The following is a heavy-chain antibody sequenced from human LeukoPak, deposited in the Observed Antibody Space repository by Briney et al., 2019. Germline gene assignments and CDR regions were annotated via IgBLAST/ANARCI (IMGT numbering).Heavy chain of an antibody. CDR2: INHSGST. D-gene: IGHD5-24*01. J-gene: IGHJ6*02. Sequence: SETLSLTCAVYGGSFSGCYWSWIRQPPGKGLEWIGEINHSGSTNYNPSLKSRVTISVDTSKNQFSLKLSSVTAADTAVYYCARGPHMAFYYYYGMDVWGQGTTVTVSS. CDR3: ARGPHMAFYYYYGMDV. V-gene: IGHV4-34*01. CDR1: GGSFSGCY.